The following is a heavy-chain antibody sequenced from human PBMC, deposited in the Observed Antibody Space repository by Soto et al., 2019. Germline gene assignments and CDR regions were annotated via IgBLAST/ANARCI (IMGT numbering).Heavy chain of an antibody. CDR3: EAYSRRIVEAGHSIIY. D-gene: IGHD6-13*01. Sequence: ASVKVSCKVSGYTLRELNMNWVRQAPGKGLEWMGGFNPEDDETIYVQNFQGRVTMTEDTSTDTAYMDLSSLRSEDTAVYYCEAYSRRIVEAGHSIIYWGQGTL. V-gene: IGHV1-24*01. CDR1: GYTLRELN. J-gene: IGHJ4*02. CDR2: FNPEDDET.